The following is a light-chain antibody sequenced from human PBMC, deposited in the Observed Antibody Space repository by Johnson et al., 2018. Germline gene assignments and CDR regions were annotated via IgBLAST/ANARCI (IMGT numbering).Light chain of an antibody. Sequence: QSVLTQPPSVSAAPGQKVTISCSGSSSNIGNNYVSWYQQLPGTAPKLLIYENNKRPSGIPDRFSGSKSGTSATLGITGLTTGGEADYYCGTWDSSPSAGNVFGTGTEVTVL. V-gene: IGLV1-51*02. CDR3: GTWDSSPSAGNV. CDR2: ENN. CDR1: SSNIGNNY. J-gene: IGLJ1*01.